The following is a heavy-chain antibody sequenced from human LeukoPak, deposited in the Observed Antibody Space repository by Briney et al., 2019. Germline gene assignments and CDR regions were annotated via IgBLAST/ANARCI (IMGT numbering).Heavy chain of an antibody. CDR3: ARVGDVKMATIVY. D-gene: IGHD5-24*01. J-gene: IGHJ4*02. CDR2: INPSGRST. Sequence: ASVKVSCKASGYTFTSYYMHWVRHAPGQGLEWMGIINPSGRSTSYAQKFQGSVTMSRDTATRTVYVELSSLRAEDSAVYYWARVGDVKMATIVYWGQGTLVTVSS. V-gene: IGHV1-46*01. CDR1: GYTFTSYY.